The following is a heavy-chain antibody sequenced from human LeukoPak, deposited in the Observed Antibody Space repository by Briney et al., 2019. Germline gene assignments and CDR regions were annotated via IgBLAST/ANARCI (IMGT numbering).Heavy chain of an antibody. J-gene: IGHJ5*02. CDR2: INPNSGGT. CDR3: ARDQGSGSYQAEWFDP. D-gene: IGHD3-10*01. CDR1: GYTFTGYY. Sequence: AASVKVSCKASGYTFTGYYMHWVRQAPGQGLEWMGWINPNSGGTNYAQKFQGRVTMTRDTSISTAYMELSRLRSDDTAVYYCARDQGSGSYQAEWFDPWGQGTLVTVSS. V-gene: IGHV1-2*02.